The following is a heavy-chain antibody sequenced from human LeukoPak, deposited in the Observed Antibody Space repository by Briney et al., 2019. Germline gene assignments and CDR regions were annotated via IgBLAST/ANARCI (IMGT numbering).Heavy chain of an antibody. D-gene: IGHD2-15*01. V-gene: IGHV4-34*01. J-gene: IGHJ5*02. Sequence: SETLSLTCAVYGGSFSGYYWSWIRQPPGKGLEWIGEINHSGSTNYNPSLKSRVTISVDTSKNQFSLKLSSVTAADTAVYYCAGEEIIVVVVAATSKWTGRKNWFDPWGQGTLVTVSS. CDR3: AGEEIIVVVVAATSKWTGRKNWFDP. CDR2: INHSGST. CDR1: GGSFSGYY.